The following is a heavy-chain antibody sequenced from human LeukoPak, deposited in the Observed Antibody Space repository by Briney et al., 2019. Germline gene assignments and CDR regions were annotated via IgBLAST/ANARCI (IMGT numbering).Heavy chain of an antibody. V-gene: IGHV4-4*07. Sequence: SETLSLTCTVSGGSISSYYWSWIRQPAGKGLEWIGRIYTSGNTNYNPSLKSRVTISVDTSKNQFSLKLSSVTAADTAVYYCARDYYYYGMDVWGQGTTVTVSS. CDR3: ARDYYYYGMDV. J-gene: IGHJ6*02. CDR2: IYTSGNT. CDR1: GGSISSYY.